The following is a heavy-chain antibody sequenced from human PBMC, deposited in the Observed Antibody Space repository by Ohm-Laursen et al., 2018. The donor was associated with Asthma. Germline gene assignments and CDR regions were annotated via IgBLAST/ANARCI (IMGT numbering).Heavy chain of an antibody. CDR2: ITSDGSWT. J-gene: IGHJ3*02. CDR3: ARRDFSGGDPSAAFDI. Sequence: SLRLSCAASGFTFSNFAMHWVRQAPGKWLEWVSIITSDGSWTSYADSVKGRFTISRDNSKNTLYMQMNSLRAEDTAVYYCARRDFSGGDPSAAFDIWGQGTMVTVSS. V-gene: IGHV3-30-3*01. D-gene: IGHD2-21*02. CDR1: GFTFSNFA.